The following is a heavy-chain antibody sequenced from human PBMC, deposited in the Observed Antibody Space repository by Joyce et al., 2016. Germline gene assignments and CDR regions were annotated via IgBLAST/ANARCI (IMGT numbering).Heavy chain of an antibody. V-gene: IGHV5-10-1*03. CDR3: ARHVTDWFDP. D-gene: IGHD3-10*02. CDR2: IDHRDSYT. Sequence: EVQLVQSGAEVKKPGESLRISCTGSGYSFTSHWISWVRQMPGKGLEWMGRIDHRDSYTDYSPSFEGHVTISVDKTISAAYLQWSSLRASDTAIYYCARHVTDWFDPWGQGTLVTVSS. J-gene: IGHJ5*02. CDR1: GYSFTSHW.